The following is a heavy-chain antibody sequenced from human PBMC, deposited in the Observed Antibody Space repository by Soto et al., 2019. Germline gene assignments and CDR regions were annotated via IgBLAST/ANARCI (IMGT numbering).Heavy chain of an antibody. J-gene: IGHJ6*03. Sequence: QVQLVESGGGVVQPGRSLRLSCAASGFTFSSYGMHWVRQAPGKGLEWVAGIWYDGSNKYYADSVKGRFTISRDNSKNTLYLQMNSLRAEDTAVYYCARDPRYYDFWSGYSYYYYYYYMDVWGKGTTVTVSS. CDR2: IWYDGSNK. D-gene: IGHD3-3*01. CDR3: ARDPRYYDFWSGYSYYYYYYYMDV. CDR1: GFTFSSYG. V-gene: IGHV3-33*01.